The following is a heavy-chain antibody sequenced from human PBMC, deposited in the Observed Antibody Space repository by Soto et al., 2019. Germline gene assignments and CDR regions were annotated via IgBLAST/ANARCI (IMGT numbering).Heavy chain of an antibody. CDR3: ARKLGYYMDV. D-gene: IGHD6-6*01. CDR1: GGSFSGYY. J-gene: IGHJ6*03. Sequence: SETLSLTCAFYGGSFSGYYWSWIRQPPGKGLEWIGEINHSGSTNYNPSLKSRVTISVDTSKNQFSLKLSSVTAADTAVYYCARKLGYYMDVWGKGTTVTVSS. CDR2: INHSGST. V-gene: IGHV4-34*01.